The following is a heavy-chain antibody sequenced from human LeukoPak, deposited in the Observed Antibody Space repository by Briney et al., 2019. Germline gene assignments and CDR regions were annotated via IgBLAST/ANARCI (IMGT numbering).Heavy chain of an antibody. CDR3: ARDVVVPAGAWFDP. J-gene: IGHJ5*02. CDR1: GFTFSSYS. V-gene: IGHV3-48*01. CDR2: ISSSSSTI. Sequence: GGSLRLSCAASGFTFSSYSMNWVRQAPGKGLEWVSYISSSSSTIYYADSVKGRFTISRDNAKNSLYLQMNSLRAEDTAVYYCARDVVVPAGAWFDPWGQGTLVTVSS. D-gene: IGHD2-2*01.